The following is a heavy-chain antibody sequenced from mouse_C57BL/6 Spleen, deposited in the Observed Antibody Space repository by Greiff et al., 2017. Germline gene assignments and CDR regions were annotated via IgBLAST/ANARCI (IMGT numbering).Heavy chain of an antibody. Sequence: EVQLQHSGAELVRPGASVKLSCTASGFNIKDYYMHWVKQRPEQGLEWIGRIDPEDGDTEYAPKFQGKATMTADTSSNTAYLQLSSLTSEDTAVYYCTTPPYDYDEAWFAYWGQGTLVTVSA. V-gene: IGHV14-1*01. CDR3: TTPPYDYDEAWFAY. CDR2: IDPEDGDT. CDR1: GFNIKDYY. J-gene: IGHJ3*01. D-gene: IGHD2-4*01.